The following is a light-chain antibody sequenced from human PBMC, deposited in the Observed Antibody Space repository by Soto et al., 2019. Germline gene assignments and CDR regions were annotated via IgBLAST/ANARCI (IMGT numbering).Light chain of an antibody. CDR3: QKYNRAPLT. CDR2: AAS. Sequence: DIQMTQSPSSRSACVGGRVSITLRASQCISNYLAWYQQKPDKVPKLLIYAASTLQSGVPSRFSGSGSAPDFSLTISSLQPEDVATYYCQKYNRAPLTFGGGTKVDIK. V-gene: IGKV1-27*01. CDR1: QCISNY. J-gene: IGKJ4*01.